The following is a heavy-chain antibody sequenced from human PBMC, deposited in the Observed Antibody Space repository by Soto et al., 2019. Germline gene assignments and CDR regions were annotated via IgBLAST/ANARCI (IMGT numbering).Heavy chain of an antibody. CDR2: IYPGHSDT. D-gene: IGHD2-2*02. CDR3: ARLRRTSCYTVCYYYGMDV. Sequence: LGESLKISCKGSGYSFTSYWIGWVRQMPGKGLDWMGIIYPGHSDTRYSPSFQGQVTISADKSISTAYLQWSSLKASDTAMYYCARLRRTSCYTVCYYYGMDVWGQRTTVTVSS. CDR1: GYSFTSYW. V-gene: IGHV5-51*01. J-gene: IGHJ6*02.